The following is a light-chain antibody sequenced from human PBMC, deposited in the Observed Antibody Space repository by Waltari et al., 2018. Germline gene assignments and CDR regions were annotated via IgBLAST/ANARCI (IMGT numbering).Light chain of an antibody. V-gene: IGKV3-20*01. CDR1: QSLRIY. CDR3: QHYESLPVT. Sequence: EIVLTQSPGTLSLSPGERATLSCRASQSLRIYLAWYQQKPGQAPRLLIYHASTRATGIPDRFSGSGSGTDFSLTINRLEPEDFAVYYCQHYESLPVTFGQGTKVEIK. J-gene: IGKJ1*01. CDR2: HAS.